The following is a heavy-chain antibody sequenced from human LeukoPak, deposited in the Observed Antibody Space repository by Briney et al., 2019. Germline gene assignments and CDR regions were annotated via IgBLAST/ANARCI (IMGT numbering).Heavy chain of an antibody. D-gene: IGHD3-22*01. V-gene: IGHV3-7*01. Sequence: GGSLRLSCAASGFTFSSYWMSWVRQAPGKGLEWVANIKQDGSEKYYVDSVKGRFTISRDNAKNSLYLQMNSLRAEDTAVYYCAREASDSSGPAVDYWGQGTLDTASS. J-gene: IGHJ4*02. CDR3: AREASDSSGPAVDY. CDR1: GFTFSSYW. CDR2: IKQDGSEK.